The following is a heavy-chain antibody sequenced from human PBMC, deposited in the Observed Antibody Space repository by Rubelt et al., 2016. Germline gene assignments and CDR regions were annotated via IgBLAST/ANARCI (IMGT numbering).Heavy chain of an antibody. Sequence: QVQLQESGPGLVKSSETLSLTCTVSGTSIKGFYWSWIRQPPGKGLEWIGYVYYSGSTNYNPSLRSRLTISVDTSRNQFSLRRNSVTAADTAVYYCARQGGWELPGVRDYWGQGTLVTVSS. CDR1: GTSIKGFY. V-gene: IGHV4-59*08. J-gene: IGHJ4*02. D-gene: IGHD1-26*01. CDR2: VYYSGST. CDR3: ARQGGWELPGVRDY.